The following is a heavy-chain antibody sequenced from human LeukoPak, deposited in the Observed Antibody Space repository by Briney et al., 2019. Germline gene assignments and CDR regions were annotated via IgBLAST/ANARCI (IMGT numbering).Heavy chain of an antibody. CDR3: ARDRADPDYGDYVFAY. J-gene: IGHJ4*02. Sequence: ASVKVSCKASGYTFTSYYMHWVRQAPGQGLEWMGIINPSGGSTSYAQKFQGRVTMTRDMSTSTVYMELSSLRSEDTAVYYCARDRADPDYGDYVFAYWGQGTLVTVSS. D-gene: IGHD4-17*01. CDR1: GYTFTSYY. CDR2: INPSGGST. V-gene: IGHV1-46*01.